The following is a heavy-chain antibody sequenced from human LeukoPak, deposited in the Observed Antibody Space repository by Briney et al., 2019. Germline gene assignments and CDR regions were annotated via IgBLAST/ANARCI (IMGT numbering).Heavy chain of an antibody. D-gene: IGHD3-16*01. V-gene: IGHV3-30*02. CDR3: ARDFNWAWDY. CDR2: IRHDGSDK. Sequence: GGSLRLSCAASGFTFSDFYMGWVRQAPGKGLEWVSFIRHDGSDKYYAESVKGRFTISKDDSKNTQYLQMNSLRSEDTAIYYCARDFNWAWDYWGQGALVTVSS. J-gene: IGHJ4*02. CDR1: GFTFSDFY.